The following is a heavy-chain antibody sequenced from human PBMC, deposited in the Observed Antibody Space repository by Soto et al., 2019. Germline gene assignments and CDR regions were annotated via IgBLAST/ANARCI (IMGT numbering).Heavy chain of an antibody. J-gene: IGHJ4*02. D-gene: IGHD6-13*01. CDR2: ISYDGSNK. CDR1: GFTFSSYG. Sequence: QVQLVESVGGVVQPGRSLRLSCAASGFTFSSYGMHWVRQAPGKGLEWVAVISYDGSNKYYADSVKGRFTISRDNSKNTLYLQMNSLRAEDTAVYYCAKSRAETYIAAADFDYWGQGTLVTVSS. CDR3: AKSRAETYIAAADFDY. V-gene: IGHV3-30*18.